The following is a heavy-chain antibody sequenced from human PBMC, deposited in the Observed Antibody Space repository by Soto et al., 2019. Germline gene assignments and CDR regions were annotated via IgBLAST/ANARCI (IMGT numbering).Heavy chain of an antibody. J-gene: IGHJ5*02. Sequence: SETLSLTCAVSGGSIGSYHWSWVRQPPGKGLEWIASVYYTGTTNYNPSLGSRVTISIDAPENQISLKLTSVTAADTAFYYCARDTVLTGMFDLWGQGTLVTVSS. CDR2: VYYTGTT. V-gene: IGHV4-59*01. CDR3: ARDTVLTGMFDL. CDR1: GGSIGSYH. D-gene: IGHD4-17*01.